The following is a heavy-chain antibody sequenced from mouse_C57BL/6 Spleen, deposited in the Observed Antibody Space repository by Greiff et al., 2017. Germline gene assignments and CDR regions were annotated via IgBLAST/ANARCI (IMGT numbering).Heavy chain of an antibody. Sequence: VQLQQSGTVLARPGASVTMSCKTSGYTFTSYWMPWVKQRPGQGLEWIGAIYPGNSDTSYNQKFKGTAKLTAVTSASTAYMALSSLTNEYSAVYYGTRGTILGQGYAMDDGGQGTSVTGSA. D-gene: IGHD4-1*01. CDR1: GYTFTSYW. CDR3: TRGTILGQGYAMDD. CDR2: IYPGNSDT. V-gene: IGHV1-5*01. J-gene: IGHJ4*01.